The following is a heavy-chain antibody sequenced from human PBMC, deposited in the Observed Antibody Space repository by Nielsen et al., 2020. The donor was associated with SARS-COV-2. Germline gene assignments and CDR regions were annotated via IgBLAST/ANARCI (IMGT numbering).Heavy chain of an antibody. V-gene: IGHV5-10-1*01. CDR1: GYSFTSYW. D-gene: IGHD2-2*01. CDR3: ARLFTDIVVVPAAKGTNWFDP. CDR2: IDPSDSYT. Sequence: GESLKISCKGSGYSFTSYWISWMRQMPGKGLEWMGRIDPSDSYTNYSPSFQGHVTISADKSISTAYLQWSSLKASDTAMYYCARLFTDIVVVPAAKGTNWFDPWGQGTLVTVSS. J-gene: IGHJ5*02.